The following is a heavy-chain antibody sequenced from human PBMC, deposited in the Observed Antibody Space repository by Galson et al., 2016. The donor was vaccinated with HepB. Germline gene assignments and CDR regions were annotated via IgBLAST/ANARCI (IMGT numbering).Heavy chain of an antibody. D-gene: IGHD6-19*01. V-gene: IGHV1-46*01. J-gene: IGHJ3*02. CDR3: AREAVAGIWSAFDI. CDR1: GYTFTRNY. Sequence: SVKVSCKASGYTFTRNYMHWVRQAPGQGLEWMGIINPSSGSTTYAQKFQGRVTMTRDTSTSTVYMELSSLRSEDTAVYYCAREAVAGIWSAFDIWGQGTMVTVSS. CDR2: INPSSGST.